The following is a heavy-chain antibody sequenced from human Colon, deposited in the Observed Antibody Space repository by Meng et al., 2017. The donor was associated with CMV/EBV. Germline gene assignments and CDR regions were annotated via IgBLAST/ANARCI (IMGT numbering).Heavy chain of an antibody. CDR1: GYIFNAYH. Sequence: ASVKVSCKASGYIFNAYHIHWVRQAPGQGLEWIGWIHHSTGGPNYAQMFQGRVTFITDASVRTAYMELSSLTSDDTAMYYCAVLPYISTSMAFWGQGTLVTVSS. V-gene: IGHV1-2*02. CDR3: AVLPYISTSMAF. D-gene: IGHD2-2*01. J-gene: IGHJ4*02. CDR2: IHHSTGGP.